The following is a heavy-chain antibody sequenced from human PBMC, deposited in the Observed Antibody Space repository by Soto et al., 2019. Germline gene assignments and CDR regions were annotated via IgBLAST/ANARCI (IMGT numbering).Heavy chain of an antibody. CDR2: ISYDGSNE. CDR3: AEDDQPLIYGPDHFDY. V-gene: IGHV3-30*18. CDR1: GFTFSSYG. D-gene: IGHD2-2*02. Sequence: QVQLVESGGGVVKPGRSLRLSCAASGFTFSSYGMHWVRQAPGKGLEWVAMISYDGSNEYYADSVKGRFTISRDNSKNTLHLHTNRLRPVAKAMYYCAEDDQPLIYGPDHFDYWGQGTLVTDSS. J-gene: IGHJ4*02.